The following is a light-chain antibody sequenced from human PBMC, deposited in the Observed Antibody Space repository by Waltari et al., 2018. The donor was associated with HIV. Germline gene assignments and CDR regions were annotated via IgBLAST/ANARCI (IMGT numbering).Light chain of an antibody. CDR3: NSRDSSVKDVV. Sequence: SSELTQDPTVSVALGHSVTITCRGDSLRTFYASWYQQKPGQAPILVIYGKNYRPSGIPDRFSGSSSGNTASLTITGAQAEDEAEYFCNSRDSSVKDVVFGGGTKLTVL. CDR1: SLRTFY. CDR2: GKN. V-gene: IGLV3-19*01. J-gene: IGLJ2*01.